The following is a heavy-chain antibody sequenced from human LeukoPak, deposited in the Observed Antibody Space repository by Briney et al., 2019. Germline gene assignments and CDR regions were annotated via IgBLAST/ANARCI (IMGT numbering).Heavy chain of an antibody. V-gene: IGHV3-23*01. J-gene: IGHJ2*01. Sequence: GGSLRLSCAASGFTFSSYAMSWVRQAPGKGLEWVSAISGSGGSTYYADSVKGRFTISRDNSKNTLCLQMNSLRAEDTAVYYCAKMIVLRYFDWLGYFDLWGRGTLVTVSS. D-gene: IGHD3-9*01. CDR1: GFTFSSYA. CDR2: ISGSGGST. CDR3: AKMIVLRYFDWLGYFDL.